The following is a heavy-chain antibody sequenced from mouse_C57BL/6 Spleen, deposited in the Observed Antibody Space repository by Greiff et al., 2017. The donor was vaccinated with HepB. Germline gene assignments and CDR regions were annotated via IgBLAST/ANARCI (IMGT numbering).Heavy chain of an antibody. J-gene: IGHJ3*01. D-gene: IGHD2-5*01. Sequence: QVHVKQSGAELVRPGASVTLSCKASGYTFTDYEMHWVKQTPVHGLEWIGAIDPETGGTAYNQKFKGKAILTADESSSTAYMELRSLTSEDSAVYYCTRKGSYYSNGVFAYWGQGTLVTVSA. CDR2: IDPETGGT. CDR3: TRKGSYYSNGVFAY. CDR1: GYTFTDYE. V-gene: IGHV1-15*01.